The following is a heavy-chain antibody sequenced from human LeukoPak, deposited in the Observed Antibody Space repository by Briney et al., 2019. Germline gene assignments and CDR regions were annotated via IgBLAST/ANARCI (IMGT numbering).Heavy chain of an antibody. CDR1: GYTFTGYY. CDR3: ARDTVRVPRIAAVMDYYYYMDV. J-gene: IGHJ6*03. CDR2: INPNSGGT. V-gene: IGHV1-2*02. D-gene: IGHD6-13*01. Sequence: SVKISCKASGYTFTGYYMHWVRQAPGQGLEWMGWINPNSGGTNYAQKFQGRVTMTRDTSISTAYMELSSLRSEDTAVYYCARDTVRVPRIAAVMDYYYYMDVWGKGTTVTISS.